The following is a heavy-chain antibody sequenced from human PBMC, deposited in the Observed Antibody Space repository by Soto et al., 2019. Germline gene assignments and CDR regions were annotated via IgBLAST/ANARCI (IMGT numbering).Heavy chain of an antibody. CDR1: GGSISSYY. CDR2: IYYSGST. CDR3: ARDGGHPSGYGLYNYFDY. J-gene: IGHJ4*02. D-gene: IGHD5-12*01. Sequence: SETLSLTCTVSGGSISSYYWSWIRQPPGKGLEWIGYIYYSGSTNYNPSLKSRVTISVDTSKNQFSLKLSSVTAADTAVYYCARDGGHPSGYGLYNYFDYWGQGTLVTVSS. V-gene: IGHV4-59*01.